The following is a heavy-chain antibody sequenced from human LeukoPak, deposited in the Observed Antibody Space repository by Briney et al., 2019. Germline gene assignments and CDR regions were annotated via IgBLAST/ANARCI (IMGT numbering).Heavy chain of an antibody. CDR3: ARGGFTTTVTNNWFDP. V-gene: IGHV3-21*01. CDR2: ISSSGSYI. J-gene: IGHJ5*02. Sequence: PGGSLRLSCAASGFTFSSYSMNWVRQAPGKGLEWVSSISSSGSYIYYADSVKGRFTISRDNAKNSLYLQMNSLRAEDTAVYYCARGGFTTTVTNNWFDPWGQGTLVTVSS. D-gene: IGHD4-17*01. CDR1: GFTFSSYS.